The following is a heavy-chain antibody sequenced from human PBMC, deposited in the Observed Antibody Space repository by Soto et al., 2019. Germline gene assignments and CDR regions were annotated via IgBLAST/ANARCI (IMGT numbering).Heavy chain of an antibody. J-gene: IGHJ4*02. D-gene: IGHD4-17*01. CDR3: ATLATTVTNLDY. Sequence: QVQLVQSGAEVKKPGSSVKVSCKASGGTFSSYTISWVRQAPGQGLEWMGRIIPILGIANYAQKFQGRVTITADKATSTAYMELSSLRSEDTAVYYCATLATTVTNLDYWGQGTLVTVSS. CDR1: GGTFSSYT. V-gene: IGHV1-69*02. CDR2: IIPILGIA.